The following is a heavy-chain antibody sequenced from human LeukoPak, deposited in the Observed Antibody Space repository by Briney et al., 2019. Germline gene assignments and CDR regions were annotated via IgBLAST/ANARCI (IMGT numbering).Heavy chain of an antibody. Sequence: GGSLRPSCTASGFIFNNYGMNWVRQAPGKGLEWISYIKGRSDTIHYADSVKGRFTISRDNAKNTLSLQMTSLRAEDTAIYYCVRGQGAHDNWFDPWGQGTLVTVAS. CDR3: VRGQGAHDNWFDP. D-gene: IGHD4/OR15-4a*01. CDR2: IKGRSDTI. J-gene: IGHJ5*02. V-gene: IGHV3-48*01. CDR1: GFIFNNYG.